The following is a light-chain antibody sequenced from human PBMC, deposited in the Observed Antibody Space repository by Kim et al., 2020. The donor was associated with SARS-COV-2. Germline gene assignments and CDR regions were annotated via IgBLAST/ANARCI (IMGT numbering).Light chain of an antibody. V-gene: IGLV2-14*03. J-gene: IGLJ3*02. Sequence: QSITISCTGTSSDVGGYNNVSWYQQHPGKAPKVMIYDVSNRPSGVSNRFSGSKSGNTASLTISGLQAEDEADYYCSSYTSSNTWVFGGGTKVTVL. CDR1: SSDVGGYNN. CDR2: DVS. CDR3: SSYTSSNTWV.